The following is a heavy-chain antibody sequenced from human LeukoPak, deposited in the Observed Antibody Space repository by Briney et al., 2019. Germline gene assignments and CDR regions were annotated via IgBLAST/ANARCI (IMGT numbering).Heavy chain of an antibody. V-gene: IGHV3-30*04. CDR1: GFTFSSYA. CDR2: ISFDGSNK. CDR3: ARDRDWNSGFDY. Sequence: PGGSLRLSCAASGFTFSSYAMHWVRQAPGKGLEWVAVISFDGSNKYYADSVKARFTISRDNSKNTLYLQMNSLRAEDTAVYYCARDRDWNSGFDYWGQGTLVTVSS. D-gene: IGHD1-7*01. J-gene: IGHJ4*02.